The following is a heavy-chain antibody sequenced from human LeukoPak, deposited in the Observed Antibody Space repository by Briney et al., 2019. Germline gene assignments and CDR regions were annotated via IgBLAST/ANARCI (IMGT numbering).Heavy chain of an antibody. CDR3: ARDLEIVITGDYYYYYGMDV. CDR1: GYTFTSYG. V-gene: IGHV1-18*01. CDR2: ISAYNGNT. Sequence: ASVKVSCTASGYTFTSYGISWVRQAPGQGLEWMGWISAYNGNTNYAQKLQGRVTMTTDTSTSTAYMELRSLRSDDTAVYYCARDLEIVITGDYYYYYGMDVWGQGTTVTVSS. J-gene: IGHJ6*02. D-gene: IGHD3-22*01.